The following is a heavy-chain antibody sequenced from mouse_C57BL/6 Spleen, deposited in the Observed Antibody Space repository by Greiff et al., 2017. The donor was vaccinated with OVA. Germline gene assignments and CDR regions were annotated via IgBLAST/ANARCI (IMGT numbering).Heavy chain of an antibody. D-gene: IGHD2-5*01. J-gene: IGHJ4*01. Sequence: EVKLVESGGGLVQPGGSLSLSCAASGFTFTDYYMSWVRQPPGKALEWLGFIRNKANGYTTDYSASVKGRFTISRDNSQSILYLQMNALRAEDSATYYCARLAYYSNYGAIDYWGQGTSVTVSS. CDR1: GFTFTDYY. CDR3: ARLAYYSNYGAIDY. CDR2: IRNKANGYTT. V-gene: IGHV7-3*01.